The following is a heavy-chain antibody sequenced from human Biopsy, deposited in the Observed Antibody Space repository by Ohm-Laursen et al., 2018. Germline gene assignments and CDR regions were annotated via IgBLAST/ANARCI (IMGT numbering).Heavy chain of an antibody. V-gene: IGHV4-59*11. CDR3: ARGSNDFGGLYFPR. J-gene: IGHJ4*02. CDR2: ISYTGYT. CDR1: GGTFTGHY. Sequence: TLSLTWSVSGGTFTGHYWSWIRQPPGQGLEWTGHISYTGYTSYNASLKSRFTISVDTSRNHFPLRLSSLTAADTAVYYCARGSNDFGGLYFPRWGQGTLLTVSS. D-gene: IGHD4-23*01.